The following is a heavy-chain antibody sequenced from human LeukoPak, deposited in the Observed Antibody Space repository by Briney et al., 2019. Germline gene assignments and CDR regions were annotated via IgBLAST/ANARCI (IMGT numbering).Heavy chain of an antibody. J-gene: IGHJ3*02. Sequence: SQTLSLTCAISGDSVSSNSAAWNWIRQSPSRGLEWLGRTYYRSTWFNDYAISVKSRITINPDTSKNPFSLQLSSVTPEDTAVYYCAREGKDFDAFDIWGQGTMVTVSS. CDR1: GDSVSSNSAA. CDR3: AREGKDFDAFDI. V-gene: IGHV6-1*01. CDR2: TYYRSTWFN. D-gene: IGHD2-15*01.